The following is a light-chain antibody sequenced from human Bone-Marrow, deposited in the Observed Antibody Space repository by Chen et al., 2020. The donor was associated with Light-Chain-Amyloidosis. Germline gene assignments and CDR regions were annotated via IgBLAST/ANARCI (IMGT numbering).Light chain of an antibody. V-gene: IGKV4-1*01. J-gene: IGKJ2*01. CDR3: QQYYTTPYT. CDR1: QSVLYSPNTKNS. Sequence: DIVMTQSPDSLAVYLGERATINCKSSQSVLYSPNTKNSLAWYQQKPGQPPKLLIAWASTREPGVPDRFSGSGSRTDFVLTINSLQAEDVAVYYCQQYYTTPYTFGQGTKLEIK. CDR2: WAS.